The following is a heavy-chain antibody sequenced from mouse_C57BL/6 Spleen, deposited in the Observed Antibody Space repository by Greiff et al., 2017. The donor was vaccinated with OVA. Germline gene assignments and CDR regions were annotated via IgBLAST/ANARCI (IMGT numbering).Heavy chain of an antibody. CDR2: ISYDGSN. CDR3: ARGLPVAY. V-gene: IGHV3-6*01. CDR1: VSSLPSGYY. Sequence: EVKLQESGPGLVKPSQSLSLTCSATVSSLPSGYYLHWIRQFPGPPLEWMGYISYDGSNNYNPSLKNRISITRDTSKNQFFLKLNSVTTEDTATYYCARGLPVAYWGQGTLVTVSA. J-gene: IGHJ3*01.